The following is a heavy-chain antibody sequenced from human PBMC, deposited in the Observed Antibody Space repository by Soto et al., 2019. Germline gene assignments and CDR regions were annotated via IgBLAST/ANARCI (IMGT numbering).Heavy chain of an antibody. V-gene: IGHV3-30-3*01. CDR3: ARERGYSYGSDLLYYYYYGMDV. CDR1: GFTFSSYA. D-gene: IGHD5-18*01. Sequence: HPGGSLRLSCAASGFTFSSYAMHWVRQAPGKGLEWVAVISYDGSNKYYADSVKGRFTISRDNSKNTLYLQMNSLRAEDTAVYYCARERGYSYGSDLLYYYYYGMDVWGQGTTVTVSS. CDR2: ISYDGSNK. J-gene: IGHJ6*02.